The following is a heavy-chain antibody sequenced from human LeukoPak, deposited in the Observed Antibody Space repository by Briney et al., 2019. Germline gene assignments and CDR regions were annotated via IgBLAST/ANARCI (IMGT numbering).Heavy chain of an antibody. CDR2: ISYDGSNK. CDR1: GFTFSSYA. D-gene: IGHD4-17*01. Sequence: GGSLRLSCAASGFTFSSYAMHWVRQAPGKGLEWVAVISYDGSNKYYADSVKGRFTISRDNSKNTLYLQMNSLRAEDTAVYYCARGAPTTVTKVPRWFDPWGQGPLVTVSS. J-gene: IGHJ5*02. V-gene: IGHV3-30*04. CDR3: ARGAPTTVTKVPRWFDP.